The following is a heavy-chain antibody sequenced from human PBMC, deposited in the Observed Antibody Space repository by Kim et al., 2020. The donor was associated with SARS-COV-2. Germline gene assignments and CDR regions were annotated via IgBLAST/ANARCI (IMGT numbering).Heavy chain of an antibody. CDR1: GYTFTGYY. CDR2: INPNSGGT. V-gene: IGHV1-2*06. J-gene: IGHJ6*02. CDR3: ARETEDFWSGYRLAYYYGMDV. Sequence: ASVKVSCKASGYTFTGYYMHWVRQAPGQGLEWMGRINPNSGGTNYAQKFQGRVTMTRDTSISTAYMELSRLRSDDTAVYYCARETEDFWSGYRLAYYYGMDVWGQGTTVTVSS. D-gene: IGHD3-3*01.